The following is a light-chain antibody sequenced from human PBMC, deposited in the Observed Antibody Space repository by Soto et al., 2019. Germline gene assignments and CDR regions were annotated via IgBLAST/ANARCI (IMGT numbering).Light chain of an antibody. CDR1: SSDVGGYNY. V-gene: IGLV2-14*01. Sequence: QSVLTPPASVSGSIGQSTATSCTETSSDVGGYNYVSWYQQHPGKAPKLMIYDVSNRPSGVSNRFSGSKSGNTASLTISRLQAEDEADYYCSSYTSSSTHYVFGTGTKATVL. CDR3: SSYTSSSTHYV. J-gene: IGLJ1*01. CDR2: DVS.